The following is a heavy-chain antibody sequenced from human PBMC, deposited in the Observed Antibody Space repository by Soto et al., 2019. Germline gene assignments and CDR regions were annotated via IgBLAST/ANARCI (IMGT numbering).Heavy chain of an antibody. CDR3: ARDRPVTPGDNWFDR. V-gene: IGHV1-69*01. CDR1: GGTFSSYA. CDR2: IIPIFGTA. Sequence: QVQLVQSGAEVKKPGSSVKVSCKASGGTFSSYAISWVRQATGQGLEWMGGIIPIFGTANYAQKFQGRVTITADESTSTAYMELSSMRSEDTAVYYCARDRPVTPGDNWFDRWGQGTLVTVST. J-gene: IGHJ5*02. D-gene: IGHD3-10*01.